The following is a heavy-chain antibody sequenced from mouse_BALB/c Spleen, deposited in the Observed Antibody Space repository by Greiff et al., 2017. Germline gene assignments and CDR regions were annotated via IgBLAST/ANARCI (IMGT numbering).Heavy chain of an antibody. D-gene: IGHD2-1*01. J-gene: IGHJ4*01. Sequence: QVQLQQSGAELAKPGASVKMSCKASGYTFTRYWMHWVKQRPGQGLEWIGYINPSTGYTEYNQKFKDKATLTADKSSSTAYMQLSSLTSEDSAVYYCSYGNYPYAMDYWGQGTSVTVSS. CDR2: INPSTGYT. V-gene: IGHV1-7*01. CDR1: GYTFTRYW. CDR3: SYGNYPYAMDY.